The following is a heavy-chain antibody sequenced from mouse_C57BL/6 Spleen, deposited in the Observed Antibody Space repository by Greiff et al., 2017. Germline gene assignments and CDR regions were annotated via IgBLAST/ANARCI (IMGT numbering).Heavy chain of an antibody. J-gene: IGHJ2*01. V-gene: IGHV1-69*01. CDR1: GYTFTSYW. CDR3: ARSAHSYYFDY. CDR2: IDPSDSYT. Sequence: QVQLQQPGAELVMPGASVKLSCKASGYTFTSYWMPWVKQRPGQGLEWIGEIDPSDSYTNYNQKFKGKSTLTVDKSSSTAYMQLSSLTSEDSAVYYCARSAHSYYFDYWGQGTTLTVSS.